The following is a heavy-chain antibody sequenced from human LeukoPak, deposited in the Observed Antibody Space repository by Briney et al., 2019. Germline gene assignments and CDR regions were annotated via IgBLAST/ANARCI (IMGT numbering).Heavy chain of an antibody. CDR1: GGTFSSYA. D-gene: IGHD3-10*01. CDR2: IIPIFGTA. CDR3: ARLSLGITMVRGVTHYYYYYMDV. J-gene: IGHJ6*03. V-gene: IGHV1-69*13. Sequence: SVKVSCKASGGTFSSYAISWVRQAPGQGLEWMGGIIPIFGTANYAQKFQGRVTITADESTSTAYMELSSLRSEDTAVYYCARLSLGITMVRGVTHYYYYYMDVWGKGTTVTVSS.